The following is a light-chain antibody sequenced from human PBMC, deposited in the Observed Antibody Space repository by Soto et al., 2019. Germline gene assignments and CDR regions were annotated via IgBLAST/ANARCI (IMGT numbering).Light chain of an antibody. V-gene: IGKV1-8*01. CDR2: AAS. Sequence: AIRMTQSPSSLSASTGDRVTITCRASQGISSYLAWYQQKPGKAPKLLIYAASTLQSGVPSRFSGSGSGTDFTLTISSLKSEDFATYYCQQYYSYPFTFGQVTRLEIK. CDR3: QQYYSYPFT. CDR1: QGISSY. J-gene: IGKJ5*01.